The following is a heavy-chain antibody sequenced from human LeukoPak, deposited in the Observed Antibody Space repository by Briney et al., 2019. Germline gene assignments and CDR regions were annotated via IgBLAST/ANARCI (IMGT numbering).Heavy chain of an antibody. CDR1: SDSISSSSYL. V-gene: IGHV4-39*01. Sequence: SETLTLTCSVSSDSISSSSYLWVWVRQPPGKGLEWIGDIYSNGHTSYNPSLKSRAAISVDTSKNQFSLNLSSVTAADTAVYYCARRHYGSGNIDSWGQGTLVTVSS. CDR3: ARRHYGSGNIDS. CDR2: IYSNGHT. D-gene: IGHD3-10*01. J-gene: IGHJ4*02.